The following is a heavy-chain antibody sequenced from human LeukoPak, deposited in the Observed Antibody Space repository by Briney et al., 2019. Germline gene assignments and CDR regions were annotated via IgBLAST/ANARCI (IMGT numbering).Heavy chain of an antibody. CDR3: ARAVGHGSGSPRMDV. J-gene: IGHJ6*04. Sequence: SGGSLRLSCAASGFPLSDHYVTWIRQAPGKGLEFISYISGSGNRINYADSVKGRFIVSRDNARNSVDVQMNSLRAEGTAVYYCARAVGHGSGSPRMDVWGKGTTVTVSS. CDR2: ISGSGNRI. V-gene: IGHV3-11*04. CDR1: GFPLSDHY. D-gene: IGHD3-10*01.